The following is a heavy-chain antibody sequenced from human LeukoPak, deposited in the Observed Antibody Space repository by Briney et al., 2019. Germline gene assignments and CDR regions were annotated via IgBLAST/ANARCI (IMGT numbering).Heavy chain of an antibody. J-gene: IGHJ4*02. CDR2: MNPNSLNT. D-gene: IGHD2-2*01. CDR3: ARGIRDQLLSEY. Sequence: ASVKVSCKTSGYTFSSFDVIWVRQATGQGLEWIGWMNPNSLNTGYAQKFRGRVTMTGDTSISTAYMELSSLISEDTAVYYCARGIRDQLLSEYWGQGSLVTVSS. V-gene: IGHV1-8*01. CDR1: GYTFSSFD.